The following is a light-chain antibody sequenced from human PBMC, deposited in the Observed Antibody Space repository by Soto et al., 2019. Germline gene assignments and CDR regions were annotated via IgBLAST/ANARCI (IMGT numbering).Light chain of an antibody. CDR2: EVN. V-gene: IGLV2-14*01. Sequence: SALTPPASLSGSPGQSITISFTGTRSDIGAYDYVSWFQQHPSKTPKLMISEVNNRPSGVSNRFSGSKSGNTAYMTITGLQVEDEAEYFWFSFTTTSTHVVGTGTKVTVL. J-gene: IGLJ1*01. CDR3: FSFTTTSTHV. CDR1: RSDIGAYDY.